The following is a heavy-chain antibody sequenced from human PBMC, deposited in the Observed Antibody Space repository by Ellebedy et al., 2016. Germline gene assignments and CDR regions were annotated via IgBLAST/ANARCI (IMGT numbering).Heavy chain of an antibody. J-gene: IGHJ4*02. CDR3: VMISRKSGYRVLDS. CDR1: GFTFADAW. Sequence: GGSLRLSCAASGFTFADAWMTWVRQAPGRGLEWVGRIKTKTDGGTMDFATPVKGRFTISRDDIKNTLYLEMNILKTEDTAVYYCVMISRKSGYRVLDSWGQGTRVTVSS. CDR2: IKTKTDGGTM. D-gene: IGHD5/OR15-5a*01. V-gene: IGHV3-15*01.